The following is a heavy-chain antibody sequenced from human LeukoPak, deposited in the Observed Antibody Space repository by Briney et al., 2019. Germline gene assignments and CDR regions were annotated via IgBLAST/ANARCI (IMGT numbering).Heavy chain of an antibody. CDR1: GGSISSSSYY. D-gene: IGHD3-10*01. Sequence: SETLSLTCTVSGGSISSSSYYWGWIRQPPGKGLEWIGSIYYSGSTYYNPSLKSRVTISVDTSKNQFSLKLSSVTAADTAVYYSATDQYYYGSKRFDYWGQGTLVTVSS. V-gene: IGHV4-39*01. CDR2: IYYSGST. CDR3: ATDQYYYGSKRFDY. J-gene: IGHJ4*02.